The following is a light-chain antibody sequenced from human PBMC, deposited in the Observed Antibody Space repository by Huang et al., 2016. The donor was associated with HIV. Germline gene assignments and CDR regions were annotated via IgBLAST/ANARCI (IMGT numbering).Light chain of an antibody. J-gene: IGKJ2*01. V-gene: IGKV4-1*01. CDR3: QQYYTTPYT. CDR2: GAS. CDR1: QSVSYSSNNKHY. Sequence: DIVVTQSPDSLAVSLGVRATITCKTSQSVSYSSNNKHYVSGYQQKPGQTPRLIIYGASTRESGVPDRFSGSGSGIDFTLTISNLQAEDVAVYYCQQYYTTPYTFGQGTKLEI.